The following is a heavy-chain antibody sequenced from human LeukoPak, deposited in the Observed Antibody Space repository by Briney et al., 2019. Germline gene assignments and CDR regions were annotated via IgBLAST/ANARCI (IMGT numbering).Heavy chain of an antibody. CDR3: TYTGPDY. J-gene: IGHJ4*02. CDR2: IKSKTDGGTT. Sequence: PGGSLRPSCAASGFTFSNAWMSWIRQAPGKGLEWVGLIKSKTDGGTTDYAAPVKGRFTISRDDSKNTLYLQMTSLKTEDTAVYYCTYTGPDYWGQGTLVSVSS. CDR1: GFTFSNAW. V-gene: IGHV3-15*01.